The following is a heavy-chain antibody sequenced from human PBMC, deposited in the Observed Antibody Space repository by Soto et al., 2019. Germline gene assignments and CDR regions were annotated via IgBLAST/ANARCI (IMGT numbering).Heavy chain of an antibody. CDR2: IYWNDDK. J-gene: IGHJ6*02. CDR1: GFSLSTSEVG. Sequence: QSGPTLVNPTQTLTLTCTFSGFSLSTSEVGVGWIRQPPGKALEWLALIYWNDDKRYSPSLKSRLTITKDTSKNQVVLTMTNMDPVDTATYYCAHTPGPGRHFGNYYGMDVWGQGTTVTVSS. V-gene: IGHV2-5*01. D-gene: IGHD3-3*02. CDR3: AHTPGPGRHFGNYYGMDV.